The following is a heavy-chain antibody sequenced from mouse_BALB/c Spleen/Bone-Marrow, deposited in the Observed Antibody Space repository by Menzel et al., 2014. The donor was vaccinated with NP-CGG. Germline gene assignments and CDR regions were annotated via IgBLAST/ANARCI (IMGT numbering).Heavy chain of an antibody. V-gene: IGHV14-3*02. CDR1: GFNIKDTY. CDR2: IDPANGNT. Sequence: EVNVVESGAELVKPGASVKLSCTASGFNIKDTYMHWVKQRPEQGLAWIGRIDPANGNTKYDPKFQGKATITADPSSNTAYLQLSSLTSEDTAVYYCARWEYYARDYWGQGTSVTVSS. J-gene: IGHJ4*01. CDR3: ARWEYYARDY. D-gene: IGHD4-1*01.